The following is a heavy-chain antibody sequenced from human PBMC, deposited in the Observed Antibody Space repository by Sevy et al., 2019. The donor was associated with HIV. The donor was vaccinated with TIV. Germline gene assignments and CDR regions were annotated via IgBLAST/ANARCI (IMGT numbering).Heavy chain of an antibody. Sequence: SETLSLTCTVSGGSINSRTSYWGWNRQPPGKGLEWIGIIYYSGVTYYNPSLKSRVTISVDTSKNQFSLKLSSVTAADTAVYYCARLDATRPKGYYFDYWGQGTLVTVSS. CDR3: ARLDATRPKGYYFDY. J-gene: IGHJ4*02. CDR2: IYYSGVT. CDR1: GGSINSRTSY. D-gene: IGHD1-1*01. V-gene: IGHV4-39*01.